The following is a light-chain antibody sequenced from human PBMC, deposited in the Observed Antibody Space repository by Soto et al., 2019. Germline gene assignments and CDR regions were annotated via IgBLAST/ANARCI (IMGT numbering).Light chain of an antibody. CDR2: DAS. Sequence: EVVLAQSPGTLSLSPGENATLSCRASQNINNHLAWYQQRPGQAPRLLIYDASNRATGIPPRFSGSGSGTDFTLTISSLEPEDVAVYYCQQRGSWPPFTFGPGTTVDIK. CDR1: QNINNH. CDR3: QQRGSWPPFT. V-gene: IGKV3-11*01. J-gene: IGKJ3*01.